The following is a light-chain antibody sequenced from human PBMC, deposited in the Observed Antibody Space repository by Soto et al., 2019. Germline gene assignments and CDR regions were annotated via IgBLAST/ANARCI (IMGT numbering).Light chain of an antibody. CDR2: RAS. J-gene: IGKJ4*01. V-gene: IGKV3-20*01. Sequence: EIVLTQSPGTLSLSPGERATLSCRASQSVSSSYLAWYQQKPGQAPKVLIYRASSRATGTPDRFSGSESGTDFTLTISRLEPEDFAVYYCQQYGSSPLTFGGGTKVDIK. CDR3: QQYGSSPLT. CDR1: QSVSSSY.